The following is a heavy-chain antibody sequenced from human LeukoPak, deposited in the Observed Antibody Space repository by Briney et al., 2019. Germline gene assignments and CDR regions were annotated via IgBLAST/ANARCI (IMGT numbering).Heavy chain of an antibody. D-gene: IGHD3-10*01. CDR1: GYTFTDYY. CDR2: INPHSRGT. J-gene: IGHJ4*02. V-gene: IGHV1-2*02. CDR3: ARVMPLEGSGSDTLDY. Sequence: VASVKVSCKPSGYTFTDYYMHWVRQAPGQGPEWMGWINPHSRGTKYAQKFQGRVTMSRDTSISTAYMELSRLRSDDTAVYYCARVMPLEGSGSDTLDYWGKGTLVTVSS.